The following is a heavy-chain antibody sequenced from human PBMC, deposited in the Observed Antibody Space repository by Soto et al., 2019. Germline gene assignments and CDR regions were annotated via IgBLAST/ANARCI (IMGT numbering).Heavy chain of an antibody. J-gene: IGHJ4*02. V-gene: IGHV4-59*01. Sequence: PSETLSLTCTVSGDSISSYSWSWIRQPPGKGLEWIGNIHYNGNTKYNPSLKSRVTMSVDTSKNQFSLKLISVTAADTAVYHCAREGNLGRWLQPLDYWGQGTLVTVSS. D-gene: IGHD5-12*01. CDR1: GDSISSYS. CDR2: IHYNGNT. CDR3: AREGNLGRWLQPLDY.